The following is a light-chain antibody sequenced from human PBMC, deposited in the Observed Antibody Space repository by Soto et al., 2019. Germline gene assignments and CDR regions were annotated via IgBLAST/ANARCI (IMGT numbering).Light chain of an antibody. Sequence: QAVVTQPPSASGTPGQRVIISCCGSNSNIGTYTVNWYQQLPGTAPKLLIYTDYQRPSGVPDRFSGSRSGTSASLAISGLQSEDEADYYCASWDDSLSGGVFGGGTKLTVL. CDR2: TDY. CDR3: ASWDDSLSGGV. J-gene: IGLJ3*02. V-gene: IGLV1-44*01. CDR1: NSNIGTYT.